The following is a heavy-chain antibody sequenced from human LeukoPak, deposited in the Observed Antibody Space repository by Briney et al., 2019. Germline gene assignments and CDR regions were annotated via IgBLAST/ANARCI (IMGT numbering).Heavy chain of an antibody. V-gene: IGHV4-4*07. D-gene: IGHD3-22*01. J-gene: IGHJ3*02. CDR2: IYTSGST. CDR1: GGSISSYY. CDR3: ARERRGSSGYPPWVDAFDI. Sequence: SETLSLTCTVSGGSISSYYWSWIRQPAGKGLEWIGRIYTSGSTNYNPSLKSRVTMSVDTSKNQFSLKLSSVTAADTAVYYCARERRGSSGYPPWVDAFDIWGQGTMVTVSS.